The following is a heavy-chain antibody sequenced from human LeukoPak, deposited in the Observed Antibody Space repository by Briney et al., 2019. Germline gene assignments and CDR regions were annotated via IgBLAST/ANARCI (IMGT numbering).Heavy chain of an antibody. Sequence: GGSLRLSCAASGFDFNIYEMIWVRQAPGKGLEWVSYISADGATIYYADSVKGRFTISRDTMKSSLHLQMSSLRAEDTAVYYCAGSRYPEPQDLNYWGQGTLVIVS. V-gene: IGHV3-48*03. CDR2: ISADGATI. D-gene: IGHD3-10*01. CDR1: GFDFNIYE. CDR3: AGSRYPEPQDLNY. J-gene: IGHJ4*02.